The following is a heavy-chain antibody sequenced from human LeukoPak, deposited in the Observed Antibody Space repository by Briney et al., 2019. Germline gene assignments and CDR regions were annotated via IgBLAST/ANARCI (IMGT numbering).Heavy chain of an antibody. CDR3: ATESGYCSSTSCYALLDY. V-gene: IGHV1-69-2*01. CDR1: GYTFTDYY. Sequence: ASVKVSCKVSGYTFTDYYMHWVQQAPGKGLEWMGLVDPEGGETIYAEKFQGRVTITADTSTDTAYMELSSPRSEDTAVYYCATESGYCSSTSCYALLDYWGQGTLVTVSS. CDR2: VDPEGGET. J-gene: IGHJ4*02. D-gene: IGHD2-2*03.